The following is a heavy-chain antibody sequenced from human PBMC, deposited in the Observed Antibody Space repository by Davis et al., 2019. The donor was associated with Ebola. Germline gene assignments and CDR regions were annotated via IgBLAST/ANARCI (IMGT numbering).Heavy chain of an antibody. CDR2: IIPIFGTA. J-gene: IGHJ2*01. Sequence: AASVKVSCKASGGTFISYAISCVRHAPGQGLEWMGGIIPIFGTANYAQKFQGRVTITADKSTSTAYMELSSLRSEDTAVYYCARFVPDSQYFDLWGRGTLVTVSS. D-gene: IGHD1-14*01. CDR3: ARFVPDSQYFDL. CDR1: GGTFISYA. V-gene: IGHV1-69*06.